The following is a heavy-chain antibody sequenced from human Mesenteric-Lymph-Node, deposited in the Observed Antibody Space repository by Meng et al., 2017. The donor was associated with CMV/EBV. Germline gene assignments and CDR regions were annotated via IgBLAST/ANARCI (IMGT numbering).Heavy chain of an antibody. Sequence: SETLSLTCTVSGGSISSYYWSWIRQPPGKGLEWIGCIYHSGSTNYNPSLKSRVTVSIDTSKKQFSLKLSSVTAADTAVYCCARIRGSSVVDYWGQGTLVTVSS. CDR1: GGSISSYY. CDR3: ARIRGSSVVDY. V-gene: IGHV4-59*01. CDR2: IYHSGST. D-gene: IGHD6-6*01. J-gene: IGHJ4*02.